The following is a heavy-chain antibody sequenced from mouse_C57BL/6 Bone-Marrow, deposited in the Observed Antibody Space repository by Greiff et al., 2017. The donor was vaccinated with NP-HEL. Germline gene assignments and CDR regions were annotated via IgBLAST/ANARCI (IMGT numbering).Heavy chain of an antibody. V-gene: IGHV7-3*01. CDR1: GFTFTDYY. Sequence: EVHLVESGGGLVQPGGSLSLSCAASGFTFTDYYMSWVRQPPGKALEWLGFIRNKANGYTTEYSASVKGRFTISRDNSQSILYLQMNALRAEDSATYYCARYIKDGLDYWGQGTTLTVSS. CDR3: ARYIKDGLDY. D-gene: IGHD1-3*01. CDR2: IRNKANGYTT. J-gene: IGHJ2*01.